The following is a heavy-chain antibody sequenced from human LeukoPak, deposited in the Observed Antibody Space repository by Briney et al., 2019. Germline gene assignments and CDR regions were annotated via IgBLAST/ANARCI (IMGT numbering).Heavy chain of an antibody. CDR3: ARRGKAAAGGDFDY. J-gene: IGHJ4*02. CDR1: GGSISSYF. Sequence: PSETLSLTCTVSGGSISSYFWSWIRQPPGKGLEWIGYIYYSGSTNYNPSLKSRVTISVDTSRNQFSLKPSSVTAADTAVYYCARRGKAAAGGDFDYWGQGTLVTVSS. V-gene: IGHV4-59*08. CDR2: IYYSGST. D-gene: IGHD6-13*01.